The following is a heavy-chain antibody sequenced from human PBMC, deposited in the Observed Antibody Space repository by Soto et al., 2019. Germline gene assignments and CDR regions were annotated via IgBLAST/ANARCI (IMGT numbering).Heavy chain of an antibody. V-gene: IGHV1-2*02. J-gene: IGHJ4*02. CDR2: IDPKNGGT. CDR3: GRDDYGIFPY. Sequence: GASVKVSCKASGYTFTGYYIHWVRQAPGQGLEWMGWIDPKNGGTVSAQKFQGRLTMTRDTSISTVYMDLSGLTSDDTALYYCGRDDYGIFPYWGQGSLVTVSS. CDR1: GYTFTGYY. D-gene: IGHD3-10*01.